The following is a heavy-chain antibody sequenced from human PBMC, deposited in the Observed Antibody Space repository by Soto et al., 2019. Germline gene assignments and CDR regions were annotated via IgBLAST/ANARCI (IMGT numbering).Heavy chain of an antibody. CDR3: ARDLLSSGYYYDAFDI. CDR1: GFTFSSYW. V-gene: IGHV3-74*01. Sequence: GESLKISCAASGFTFSSYWMHWVRQAPGKGLVWVSRINSDGSSTSYADSVKGRFTISRDNAKNTLYLQMNSLRAEDTAVYYCARDLLSSGYYYDAFDIWGQGTMFPV. J-gene: IGHJ3*02. CDR2: INSDGSST. D-gene: IGHD3-22*01.